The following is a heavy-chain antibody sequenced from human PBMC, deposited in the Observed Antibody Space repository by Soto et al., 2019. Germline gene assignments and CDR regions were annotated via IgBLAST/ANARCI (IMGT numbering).Heavy chain of an antibody. Sequence: WPTLSLPCAISGDSVSSNSAAWNWIRQSPSRGLEWLGRTYYRFKWFNNYALSVKSRITISPDTSKNQFSLQLNSVTPADTAVYYCARGDQGFDYWGQGTRGTVSS. CDR3: ARGDQGFDY. J-gene: IGHJ4*02. D-gene: IGHD3-16*01. CDR1: GDSVSSNSAA. CDR2: TYYRFKWFN. V-gene: IGHV6-1*01.